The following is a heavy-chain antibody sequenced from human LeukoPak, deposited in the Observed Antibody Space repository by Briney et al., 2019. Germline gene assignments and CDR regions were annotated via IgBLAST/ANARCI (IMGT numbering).Heavy chain of an antibody. J-gene: IGHJ5*02. CDR2: IIPIFGTA. CDR3: ARPPRTYYYDSSGYRYNWFDP. V-gene: IGHV1-69*13. CDR1: GGTFSSYA. D-gene: IGHD3-22*01. Sequence: ASVKVSCKASGGTFSSYAISWVRQAPGQGLEWMGGIIPIFGTANYAQKFQGRVTITADESTSTAYMELSSLRSEDTAVYYCARPPRTYYYDSSGYRYNWFDPWGQGTLVTVSS.